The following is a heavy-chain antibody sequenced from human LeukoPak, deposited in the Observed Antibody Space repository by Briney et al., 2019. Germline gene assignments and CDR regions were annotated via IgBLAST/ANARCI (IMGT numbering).Heavy chain of an antibody. D-gene: IGHD3-10*01. CDR3: AAGWDGSGSYPWAFDI. V-gene: IGHV4-4*08. CDR2: IYTSGST. Sequence: PSETLSLTCTVSGGSISSYYWSWIRQPPGKGLEWIGRIYTSGSTNYNPSLKSRVTISVDTSKNQFSLKLSSVTAADTAVYYCAAGWDGSGSYPWAFDIWGQGTMVTVSS. CDR1: GGSISSYY. J-gene: IGHJ3*02.